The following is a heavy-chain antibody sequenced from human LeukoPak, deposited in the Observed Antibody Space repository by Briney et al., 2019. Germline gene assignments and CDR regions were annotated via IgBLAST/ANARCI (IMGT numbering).Heavy chain of an antibody. CDR2: INSDGSST. CDR1: GFTFSSYW. J-gene: IGHJ4*02. V-gene: IGHV3-74*01. Sequence: GGSLRLSRAASGFTFSSYWMHWVRQAPGKGLVWVSRINSDGSSTSYADSVKGRFTISRGNAKNTLYLQMNSLRAEDTAVYYCAPSLYYYGSGSYYKGTDYWGQGTLVTVSS. CDR3: APSLYYYGSGSYYKGTDY. D-gene: IGHD3-10*01.